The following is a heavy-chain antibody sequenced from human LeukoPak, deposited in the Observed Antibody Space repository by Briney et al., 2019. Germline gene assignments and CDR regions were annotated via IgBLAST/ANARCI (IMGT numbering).Heavy chain of an antibody. J-gene: IGHJ4*02. CDR2: IKSKTDGGTT. Sequence: PGGSLRLSCAASGFTFSNAWMSWVRQAPGKGLEWVGRIKSKTDGGTTDYAAPVKGRFTISRDDSKNTLYLQMNSLKTEDTAVYYCAKRKALIRAYCGGDCYGSFDYWGQGTLVTVSS. CDR3: AKRKALIRAYCGGDCYGSFDY. D-gene: IGHD2-21*02. V-gene: IGHV3-15*01. CDR1: GFTFSNAW.